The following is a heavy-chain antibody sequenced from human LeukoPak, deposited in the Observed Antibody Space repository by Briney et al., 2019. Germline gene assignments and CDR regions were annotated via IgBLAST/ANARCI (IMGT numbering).Heavy chain of an antibody. Sequence: GGSLRLSCAASGFTFSTYWMHWVRQAPGKGLVWVSRINSDGSSTNYADSVKGRFTISRDNAKNTLYLQMNSLTGEDTAVYYCAKRVVVGATSPYSDFQHWGQGTLVTVSS. V-gene: IGHV3-74*01. J-gene: IGHJ1*01. CDR3: AKRVVVGATSPYSDFQH. CDR1: GFTFSTYW. D-gene: IGHD1-26*01. CDR2: INSDGSST.